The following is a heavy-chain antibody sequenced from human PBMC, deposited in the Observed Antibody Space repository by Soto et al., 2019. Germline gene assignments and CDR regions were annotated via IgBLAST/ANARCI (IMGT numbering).Heavy chain of an antibody. Sequence: WWSLRLSCSASVFTFNIYGMHWVRQAPDKGLEWVALISYDGSNQYYADSVKGRFTISRDNSKNTLFLQMNSLRADDTAVYYCAKDQASGQGSFDSWGQGTLVTVSS. CDR2: ISYDGSNQ. V-gene: IGHV3-30*18. CDR3: AKDQASGQGSFDS. CDR1: VFTFNIYG. J-gene: IGHJ4*02.